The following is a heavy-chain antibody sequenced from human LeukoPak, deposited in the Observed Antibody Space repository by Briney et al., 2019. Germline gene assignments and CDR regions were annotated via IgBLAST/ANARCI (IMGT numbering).Heavy chain of an antibody. CDR3: ARGGKLYYDSSGYPGDY. Sequence: GGSLRLSCVASGFTFSSYWMSWVRQAPGKGLEWVANIKQDGSEKYYVDSVRGRFTISRDNVKNSLYPQMNSLRAEDTAVYYCARGGKLYYDSSGYPGDYWGQGTLVTVSS. V-gene: IGHV3-7*01. D-gene: IGHD3-22*01. CDR2: IKQDGSEK. J-gene: IGHJ4*02. CDR1: GFTFSSYW.